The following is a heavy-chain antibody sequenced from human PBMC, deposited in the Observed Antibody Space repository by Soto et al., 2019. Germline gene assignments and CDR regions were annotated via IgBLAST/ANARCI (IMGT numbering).Heavy chain of an antibody. V-gene: IGHV1-69*04. CDR2: IIPILGIA. CDR1: GGTFSSYT. CDR3: ARDSPYSSSWFH. Sequence: SVKVSCKASGGTFSSYTISWVRQAPGQGLEWMGRIIPILGIANYAQKFQGRVTITADKSTSTAYMELSSLRSEDTAVYYCARDSPYSSSWFHWGQGTLVTVSS. J-gene: IGHJ4*02. D-gene: IGHD6-13*01.